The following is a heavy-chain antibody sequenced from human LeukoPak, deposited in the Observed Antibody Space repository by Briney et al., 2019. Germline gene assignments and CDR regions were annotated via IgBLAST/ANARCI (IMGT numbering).Heavy chain of an antibody. J-gene: IGHJ4*02. D-gene: IGHD6-6*01. V-gene: IGHV3-30-3*01. CDR2: IAYDGNNK. Sequence: GGSLRLSCVASGFTFSKYDVHWVRQAPGKGLEWVAVIAYDGNNKIYADSVKGRFTISRDNSKNTLYLQMNSLRAEDTAVYYCARVPSSSGDYWGQGTLVTVSS. CDR1: GFTFSKYD. CDR3: ARVPSSSGDY.